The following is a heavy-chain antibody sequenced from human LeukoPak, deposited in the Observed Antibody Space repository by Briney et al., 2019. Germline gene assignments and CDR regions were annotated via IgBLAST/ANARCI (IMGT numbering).Heavy chain of an antibody. CDR3: ARAYMTATRHFDS. CDR1: GGTFSSYT. V-gene: IGHV1-69*13. J-gene: IGHJ4*02. D-gene: IGHD2-21*02. Sequence: GASVKVSCKTSGGTFSSYTISWVRQAPGQGLEWMGGIIPIFGTPHYAQKFQDRVTITAGASTSTAYMELSSLRSEDTAVYYCARAYMTATRHFDSWGQGTLVTVSS. CDR2: IIPIFGTP.